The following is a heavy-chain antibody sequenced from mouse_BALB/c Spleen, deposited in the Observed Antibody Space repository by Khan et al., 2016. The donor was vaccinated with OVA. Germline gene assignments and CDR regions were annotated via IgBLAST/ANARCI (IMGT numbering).Heavy chain of an antibody. D-gene: IGHD1-1*02. J-gene: IGHJ2*01. Sequence: QVQLQQSGPGLVQPSQSLSITCTVSGFALTNYGVHWVRQSPGKGLEWLGVIWSGGITDYNETFISRLSISKDISKSQVFFKMNSLQANDTAIYYCAKNRNGYFDYWGQGTTLTVSS. CDR1: GFALTNYG. CDR3: AKNRNGYFDY. CDR2: IWSGGIT. V-gene: IGHV2-2*02.